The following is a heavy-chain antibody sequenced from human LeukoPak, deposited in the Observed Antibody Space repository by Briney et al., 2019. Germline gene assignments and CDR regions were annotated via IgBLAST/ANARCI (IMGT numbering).Heavy chain of an antibody. D-gene: IGHD2-21*02. CDR1: GFTFSDYY. Sequence: ASVKVSCKASGFTFSDYYLHGLRQAPGEGLEWMGWINPNSGATRYAQKFQGRVTLTRDTSISTAYMELSSLRSDDTAVFFCARESGGDDAFDIWGQGTMVTVSS. J-gene: IGHJ3*02. V-gene: IGHV1-2*02. CDR3: ARESGGDDAFDI. CDR2: INPNSGAT.